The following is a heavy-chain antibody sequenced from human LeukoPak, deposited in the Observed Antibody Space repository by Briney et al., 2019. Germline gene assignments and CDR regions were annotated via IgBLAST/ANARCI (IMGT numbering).Heavy chain of an antibody. CDR1: GYTFTSYY. Sequence: GASVKVSCKASGYTFTSYYMHWVRQAPGQGLEWMGIINPSGGSTSYAQKFQGRVTMTRDMSTSTVYMELSSLRSEDTAVYYCARALSHYDFWSGNPRPLVDYWGQGTLVTVSS. D-gene: IGHD3-3*01. V-gene: IGHV1-46*01. CDR2: INPSGGST. CDR3: ARALSHYDFWSGNPRPLVDY. J-gene: IGHJ4*02.